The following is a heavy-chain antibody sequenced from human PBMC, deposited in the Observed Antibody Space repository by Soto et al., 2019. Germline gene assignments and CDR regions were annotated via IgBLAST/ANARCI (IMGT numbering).Heavy chain of an antibody. Sequence: EVQLVESGGGLVKPGGSLRLSCAASGFTFSSYSMNWVRQDPGKGLEWVSSISSSSSYIYYADSVKGRFTISRDNAKNSLYLQMNSLRAEDTAVYYCAREKTVTTIDNWGQGTLVTVSS. D-gene: IGHD4-17*01. CDR2: ISSSSSYI. CDR3: AREKTVTTIDN. CDR1: GFTFSSYS. J-gene: IGHJ4*02. V-gene: IGHV3-21*01.